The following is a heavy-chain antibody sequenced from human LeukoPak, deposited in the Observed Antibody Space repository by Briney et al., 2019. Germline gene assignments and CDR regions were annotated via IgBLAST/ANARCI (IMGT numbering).Heavy chain of an antibody. CDR1: GFTVSSNY. Sequence: GGSLRLSCAASGFTVSSNYMSWVRQPPGKGLVWVSRIYVDGRTTNYADSVKGRFTISRDNAKNTVYLEMNSLSVEDTATYYCIRDFRSADLWGQGTLVTVTS. CDR3: IRDFRSADL. J-gene: IGHJ5*02. V-gene: IGHV3-74*01. CDR2: IYVDGRTT.